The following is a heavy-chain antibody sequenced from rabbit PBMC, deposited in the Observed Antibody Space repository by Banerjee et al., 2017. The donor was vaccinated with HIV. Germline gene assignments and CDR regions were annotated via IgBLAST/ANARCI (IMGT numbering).Heavy chain of an antibody. V-gene: IGHV1S40*01. CDR2: IYAGSSGST. CDR1: GFSFSSSYY. CDR3: ARDPYASTVGYSYYFNL. Sequence: QSLEESGGDLVKPGASLTLTCTASGFSFSSSYYMCWVRQAPGKGLEWIACIYAGSSGSTYYASWAKGRFTISRSTSLNTVTLQMTSLTAADTATYFCARDPYASTVGYSYYFNLWGPGTLVTV. J-gene: IGHJ4*01. D-gene: IGHD1-1*01.